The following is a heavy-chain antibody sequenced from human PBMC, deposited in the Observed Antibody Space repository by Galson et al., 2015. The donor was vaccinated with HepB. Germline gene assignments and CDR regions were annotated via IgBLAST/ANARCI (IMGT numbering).Heavy chain of an antibody. J-gene: IGHJ5*02. D-gene: IGHD3-16*02. CDR2: IWYDKTKK. CDR3: VKDRYLGGNWFDA. Sequence: SLRLSCAASGFKSSDYGMHWVRQAPGKGLEWVAFIWYDKTKKYYADSVKGRFTISRDNSKNTLNLQMNSLRVEDTAVYYCVKDRYLGGNWFDAWGQGTLVTVSS. CDR1: GFKSSDYG. V-gene: IGHV3-30*02.